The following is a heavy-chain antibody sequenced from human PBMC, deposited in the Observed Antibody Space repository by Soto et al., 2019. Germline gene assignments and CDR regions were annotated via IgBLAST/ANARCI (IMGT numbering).Heavy chain of an antibody. Sequence: QVQLQESGPGLVKPSQTLSLTCTVSGGSISSGGYYWSWIRQHPGKGLEWIGYIYYSGSTYYNPSLKSRVTIAVDTSKNQFSLKLSSVTAADTAVYYCAREVVRPHYYYGRDVWGQGTTVTVSS. V-gene: IGHV4-31*03. D-gene: IGHD2-15*01. CDR2: IYYSGST. CDR3: AREVVRPHYYYGRDV. CDR1: GGSISSGGYY. J-gene: IGHJ6*02.